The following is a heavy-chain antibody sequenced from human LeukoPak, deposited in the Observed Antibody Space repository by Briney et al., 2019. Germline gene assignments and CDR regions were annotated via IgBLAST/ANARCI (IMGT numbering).Heavy chain of an antibody. V-gene: IGHV3-30-3*01. D-gene: IGHD3-22*01. Sequence: PGGSPRLSCAASGFTFSSYAMHWVRQAPGKGLEWVAVISYDGSNKYYADSVKGRFTISRDNSKNTLYLQMNSLRAEDTAVYYCAGARDYYDSSGSPGDWGQEPLVTASS. CDR1: GFTFSSYA. CDR2: ISYDGSNK. CDR3: AGARDYYDSSGSPGD. J-gene: IGHJ4*02.